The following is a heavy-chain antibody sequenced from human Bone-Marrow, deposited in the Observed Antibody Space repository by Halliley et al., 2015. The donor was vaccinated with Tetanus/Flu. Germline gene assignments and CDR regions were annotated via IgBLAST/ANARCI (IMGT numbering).Heavy chain of an antibody. V-gene: IGHV3-74*03. J-gene: IGHJ4*02. Sequence: WVARIDGDGNIPEYADSVIGRFTISRDNARNTLFLQMTSLRAEDTGVYYCARGPYARSSSTFYYWGQGTLVPVSS. CDR3: ARGPYARSSSTFYY. CDR2: IDGDGNIP. D-gene: IGHD6-6*01.